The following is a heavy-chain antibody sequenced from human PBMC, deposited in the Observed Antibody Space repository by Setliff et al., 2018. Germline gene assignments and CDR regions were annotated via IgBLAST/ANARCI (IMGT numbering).Heavy chain of an antibody. D-gene: IGHD3-22*01. CDR3: ARYRNYFDSSGQTQYYFDY. J-gene: IGHJ4*02. CDR2: IYYSGAT. V-gene: IGHV4-59*01. CDR1: GDSINPYY. Sequence: PSETLSLTCSVPGDSINPYYWTWIRQPPGKGLEWIGFIYYSGATTYNPSLKSRVTISVDTSKNQFSLNLNSVTAVDTAVYYCARYRNYFDSSGQTQYYFDYWGQGTLVTVSS.